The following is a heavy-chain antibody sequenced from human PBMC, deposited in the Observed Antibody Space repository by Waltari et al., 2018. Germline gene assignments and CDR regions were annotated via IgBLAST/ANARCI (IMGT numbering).Heavy chain of an antibody. CDR2: ISGSGGST. V-gene: IGHV3-23*01. CDR3: ARYGDYVSAFDI. J-gene: IGHJ3*02. CDR1: GFHFSSYP. D-gene: IGHD4-17*01. Sequence: VPLLESGGGLVQPGGSLRLSCADSGFHFSSYPLSLLRQAPGKGMEWVSAISGSGGSTYYADSVKGRFTISRDNSKNTLYLQMNSLRAEDTAVYYCARYGDYVSAFDIWGQGTMVTVSS.